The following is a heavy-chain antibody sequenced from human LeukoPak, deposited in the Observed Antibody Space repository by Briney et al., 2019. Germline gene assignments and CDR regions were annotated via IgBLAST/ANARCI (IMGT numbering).Heavy chain of an antibody. D-gene: IGHD3-3*01. V-gene: IGHV4-34*01. Sequence: TSETLSLTCAVYGGSFSGYYWSWIRQPPGKGLEWIGEINHSGSTNYNPSLKSRVTISVDTSKNQFSLKLSSVTAADTAVYYCARGIGETNWFGPWGQGTLVTVSS. CDR3: ARGIGETNWFGP. CDR1: GGSFSGYY. J-gene: IGHJ5*02. CDR2: INHSGST.